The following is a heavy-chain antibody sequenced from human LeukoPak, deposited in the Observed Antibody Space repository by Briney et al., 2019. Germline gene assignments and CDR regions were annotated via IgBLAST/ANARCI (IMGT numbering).Heavy chain of an antibody. D-gene: IGHD2-2*01. Sequence: SETLSLTCAVSGYSISSGYYLGWIRQPPGKGLDWIGSIYHSGSTYYNPSLKRRVTISVDTSKNQFSLKLSSVTAADTAVYYCARAIRYCSSTSCYWGTFDYWGQGTLVTVSS. V-gene: IGHV4-38-2*01. J-gene: IGHJ4*02. CDR2: IYHSGST. CDR3: ARAIRYCSSTSCYWGTFDY. CDR1: GYSISSGYY.